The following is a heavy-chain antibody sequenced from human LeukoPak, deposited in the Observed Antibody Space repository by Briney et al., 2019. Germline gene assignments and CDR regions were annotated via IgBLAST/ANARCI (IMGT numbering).Heavy chain of an antibody. CDR2: ISYDGSNK. V-gene: IGHV3-30*04. Sequence: PGGSLRLSCAASGFTFSSYAMHWVRQAPGKGLEWVAVISYDGSNKYYADSVKGRFTISRDNSKNTLYLQMNSLRAEDTAVYYCARERVVVVAAGPFDYWGQGTLVTVSS. CDR1: GFTFSSYA. D-gene: IGHD2-15*01. J-gene: IGHJ4*02. CDR3: ARERVVVVAAGPFDY.